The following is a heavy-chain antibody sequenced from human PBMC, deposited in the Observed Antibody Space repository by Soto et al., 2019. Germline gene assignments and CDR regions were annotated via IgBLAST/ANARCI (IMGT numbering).Heavy chain of an antibody. Sequence: GGSLRLSCAASGFTFSSYGMHWVRQAPGKGLEWVAVISYDGSNKYYADSVKGRFTISRDNSKNTLYLQMNSLRAEDTDVYYCAKDLLRVDYWGQGTLVTVSS. CDR1: GFTFSSYG. D-gene: IGHD3-22*01. J-gene: IGHJ4*02. CDR3: AKDLLRVDY. CDR2: ISYDGSNK. V-gene: IGHV3-30*18.